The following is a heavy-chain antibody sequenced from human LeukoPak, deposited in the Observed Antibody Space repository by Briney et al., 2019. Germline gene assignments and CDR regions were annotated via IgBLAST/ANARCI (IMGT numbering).Heavy chain of an antibody. D-gene: IGHD5-12*01. V-gene: IGHV3-23*01. J-gene: IGHJ5*02. CDR2: VRGSDADT. Sequence: PGESLRLSCTASGFTFTNYAMAWVRQAPGKGLEWVSAVRGSDADTSYADSVKGRFTISRDNSKNTLNLQMNNLRPDDTAIYYCATSGYPGYDPPSWGQGALVTVSS. CDR3: ATSGYPGYDPPS. CDR1: GFTFTNYA.